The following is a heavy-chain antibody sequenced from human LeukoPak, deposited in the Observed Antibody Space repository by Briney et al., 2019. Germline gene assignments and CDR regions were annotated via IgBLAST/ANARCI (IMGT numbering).Heavy chain of an antibody. CDR1: GFTFSSYS. J-gene: IGHJ4*02. D-gene: IGHD3-9*01. V-gene: IGHV3-21*01. CDR2: ISSSSSYI. CDR3: ARDYENLTGSKTRFDY. Sequence: GGSLRLSCAASGFTFSSYSMNWVRQAPGKGLEWVSSISSSSSYIYHADSVKGRLTISRDNAKNSLYLQMNSLRAEDTAVYYCARDYENLTGSKTRFDYWGQGTLVTVSS.